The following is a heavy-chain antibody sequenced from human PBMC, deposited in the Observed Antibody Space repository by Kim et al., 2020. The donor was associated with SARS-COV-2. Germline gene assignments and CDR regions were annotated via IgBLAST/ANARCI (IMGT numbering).Heavy chain of an antibody. D-gene: IGHD2-15*01. CDR3: ARAFGGIYCSGGSCLTGNAFDI. Sequence: GGSLRLSCAASGFTFSSYSMNWVRQAPGKGLEWVSSISSSSSYIYYADSVKGRFTISRDNAKNSLYLQMNSLRAEDTAVYYCARAFGGIYCSGGSCLTGNAFDIWSQGTMVTVSS. V-gene: IGHV3-21*01. CDR2: ISSSSSYI. CDR1: GFTFSSYS. J-gene: IGHJ3*02.